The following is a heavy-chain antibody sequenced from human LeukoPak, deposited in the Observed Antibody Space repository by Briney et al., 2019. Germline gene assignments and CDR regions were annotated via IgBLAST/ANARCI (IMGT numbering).Heavy chain of an antibody. CDR1: GFTFSSYW. Sequence: PGGSLRLSCAASGFTFSSYWMSWVRQAPGKGLEWVANIKQDGSEKYYVDSVKGRFTISRDNAKNSLYLQMNSLRAEDTAVYYCARDGEHSSWSNYYYYMDVLGKVTTLTVSS. D-gene: IGHD2-2*01. J-gene: IGHJ6*03. V-gene: IGHV3-7*01. CDR3: ARDGEHSSWSNYYYYMDV. CDR2: IKQDGSEK.